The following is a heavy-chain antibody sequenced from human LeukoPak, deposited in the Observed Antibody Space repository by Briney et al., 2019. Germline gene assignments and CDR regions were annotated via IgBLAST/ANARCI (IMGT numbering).Heavy chain of an antibody. CDR1: GFTFRSYW. CDR2: IKEDESAK. D-gene: IGHD1-26*01. V-gene: IGHV3-7*01. J-gene: IGHJ4*02. Sequence: PGGSLRLSCAASGFTFRSYWMAWVRQAPGKGLEWVANIKEDESAKHQADSVKGRFTISRDNTQNSVYLQMSSLRGEDTAVYYCARDVGGSLDYWGQGTLVTVSS. CDR3: ARDVGGSLDY.